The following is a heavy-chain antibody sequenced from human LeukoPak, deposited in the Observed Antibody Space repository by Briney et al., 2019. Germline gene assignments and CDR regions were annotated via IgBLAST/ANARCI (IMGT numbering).Heavy chain of an antibody. J-gene: IGHJ6*02. V-gene: IGHV1-69*04. CDR3: ATNTNGDYAYYYYAMDV. CDR1: GGTFSSYA. D-gene: IGHD4-17*01. Sequence: ASVKVSCKASGGTFSSYAISWVRQAPGQGLEWMGRIIPILNITNYAQKFQGRVTITADKSTSTVYMELSSLRSEDTAVYYCATNTNGDYAYYYYAMDVWGQGTTVTVSS. CDR2: IIPILNIT.